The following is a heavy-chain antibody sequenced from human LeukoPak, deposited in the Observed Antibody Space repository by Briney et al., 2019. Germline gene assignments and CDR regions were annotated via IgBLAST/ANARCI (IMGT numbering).Heavy chain of an antibody. D-gene: IGHD4-17*01. V-gene: IGHV3-43D*03. J-gene: IGHJ4*02. CDR2: ISWDGGST. CDR3: AKGLNGDNGFDY. CDR1: GFSFDDYT. Sequence: TGGSLRLSCAASGFSFDDYTMHWVRQAPGKGLDWVSLISWDGGSTYYADSVKGRFTISRDNSKNSLYLQMNSLRAEDTALYYCAKGLNGDNGFDYWGQGTLVTVSS.